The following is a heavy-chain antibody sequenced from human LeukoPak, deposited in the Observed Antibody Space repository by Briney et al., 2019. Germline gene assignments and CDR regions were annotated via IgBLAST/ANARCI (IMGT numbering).Heavy chain of an antibody. CDR1: GVTFSSYA. J-gene: IGHJ5*02. CDR2: IIPIFGTA. V-gene: IGHV1-69*06. CDR3: ARDNSVRDEAWWFNP. Sequence: ASVKVSCKAYGVTFSSYAISWVRQAPGQGLEWMGGIIPIFGTANYAQKFQGRVTITADKSTSTAYMELSSLRSEDTAVYYCARDNSVRDEAWWFNPWGQGTLVTVSS. D-gene: IGHD5-24*01.